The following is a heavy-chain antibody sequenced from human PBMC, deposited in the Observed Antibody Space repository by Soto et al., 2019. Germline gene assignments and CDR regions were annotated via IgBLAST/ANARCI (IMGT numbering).Heavy chain of an antibody. Sequence: ASVKVSCKASGYSFRSYGIQWVRQAPGQSLEWMGWINVDTGDIKYSQNFQDRVTIIRDLSASTVYMELSSLTTEDTSVYYCARVGLKYLRWFDPWGQGSLVTVSS. CDR2: INVDTGDI. CDR1: GYSFRSYG. V-gene: IGHV1-3*01. CDR3: ARVGLKYLRWFDP. J-gene: IGHJ5*02. D-gene: IGHD3-16*01.